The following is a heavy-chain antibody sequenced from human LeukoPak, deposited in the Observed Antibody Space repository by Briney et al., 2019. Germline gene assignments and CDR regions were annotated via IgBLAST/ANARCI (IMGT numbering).Heavy chain of an antibody. D-gene: IGHD6-13*01. CDR2: VDPEDGET. V-gene: IGHV1-69-2*01. J-gene: IGHJ5*02. Sequence: ASVQVSCKVSGYTFNDYYMHWVQQAPGKGLEWMALVDPEDGETIYAEKFQGGFTITADTSTDTAYMELSILRSEDTAVYYCTSGAARNWFDPWGQGSHVT. CDR1: GYTFNDYY. CDR3: TSGAARNWFDP.